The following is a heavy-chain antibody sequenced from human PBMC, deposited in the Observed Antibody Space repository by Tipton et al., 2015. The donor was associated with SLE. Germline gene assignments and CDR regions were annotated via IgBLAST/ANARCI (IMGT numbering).Heavy chain of an antibody. Sequence: SLRLSCAASGFTFSSYGMHWVRQAPGKGLEWVSAISGSGSTTYYADSVKGRFTISRDNAKNSLYLQMNSLRAEDTAVYYCARDLSIAAYDYWGQGTLVTVSS. CDR2: ISGSGSTT. J-gene: IGHJ4*02. D-gene: IGHD6-6*01. V-gene: IGHV3-21*03. CDR1: GFTFSSYG. CDR3: ARDLSIAAYDY.